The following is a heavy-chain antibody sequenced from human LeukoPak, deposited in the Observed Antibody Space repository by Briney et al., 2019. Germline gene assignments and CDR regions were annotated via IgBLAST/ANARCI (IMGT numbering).Heavy chain of an antibody. D-gene: IGHD1-26*01. V-gene: IGHV3-53*01. CDR2: IYSGGST. J-gene: IGHJ3*02. CDR3: ARGGSYLSAFDI. Sequence: GGSLRLSCAASGFTVSSNYMSWVRQAPGKGLEWVSIIYSGGSTFYADSVKGRFTISRDNSKNTLYLQMSSLRAEDTAVYYCARGGSYLSAFDIWGQGTMVTVSS. CDR1: GFTVSSNY.